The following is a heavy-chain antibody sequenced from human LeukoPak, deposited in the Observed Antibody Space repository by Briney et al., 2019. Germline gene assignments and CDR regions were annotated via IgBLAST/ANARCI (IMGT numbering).Heavy chain of an antibody. CDR1: GYSFTSYW. CDR2: IYPGDSDT. V-gene: IGHV5-51*01. J-gene: IGHJ4*02. D-gene: IGHD6-13*01. CDR3: ARTRYSSSWYGNFVDY. Sequence: GESLKISCKGSGYSFTSYWIGWVRQMPGKGLEWMGIIYPGDSDTRYSPSFQGQVTISADKSISTAYLQWSSLKASDTAMYYCARTRYSSSWYGNFVDYWGQGILVTVSS.